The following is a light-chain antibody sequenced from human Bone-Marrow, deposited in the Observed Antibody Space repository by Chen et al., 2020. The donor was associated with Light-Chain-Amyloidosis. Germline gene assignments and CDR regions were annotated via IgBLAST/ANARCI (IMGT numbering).Light chain of an antibody. CDR3: SSYTGNSTPYV. CDR2: EVS. J-gene: IGLJ1*01. V-gene: IGLV2-14*03. Sequence: QSALTQPASVSGSPGQSITISCTGTSSDIGTYNYVSWFQQHPGKAPKVIMNEVSDRPSGVSNRFSGSQSGNTASLTISGLQAEDEADYYCSSYTGNSTPYVFGSGTKVTIL. CDR1: SSDIGTYNY.